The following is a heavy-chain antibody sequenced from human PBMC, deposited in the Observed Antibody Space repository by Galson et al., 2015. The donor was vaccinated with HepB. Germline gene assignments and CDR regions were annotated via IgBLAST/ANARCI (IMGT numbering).Heavy chain of an antibody. V-gene: IGHV6-1*01. J-gene: IGHJ4*02. CDR1: GDSVSSNSVA. D-gene: IGHD1-1*01. Sequence: CAISGDSVSSNSVAWNWIRQSPSRGLEWLGRAYYGSKWYVDYAMSVKSRITFNADTSENHVSLHLKSVTPEDTAVYYCAGGSPTTGIAYWGQGTLVAVSS. CDR2: AYYGSKWYV. CDR3: AGGSPTTGIAY.